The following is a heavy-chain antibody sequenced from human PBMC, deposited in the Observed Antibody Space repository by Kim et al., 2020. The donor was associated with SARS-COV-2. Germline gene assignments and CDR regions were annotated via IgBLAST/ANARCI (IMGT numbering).Heavy chain of an antibody. CDR2: GST. D-gene: IGHD3-10*01. CDR3: AGRGHAFDI. J-gene: IGHJ3*02. V-gene: IGHV3-66*01. Sequence: GSTYYADSVKGRFTISRYNSKNTLYLQMNSLRAEDTAVYYCAGRGHAFDIWGQGTMVTVSS.